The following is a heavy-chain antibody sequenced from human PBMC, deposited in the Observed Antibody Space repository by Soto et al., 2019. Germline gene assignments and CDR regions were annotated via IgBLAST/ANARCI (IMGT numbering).Heavy chain of an antibody. CDR2: INPNSGGT. CDR3: ARTRWELLEYFDY. CDR1: GYTFTGYY. D-gene: IGHD1-26*01. V-gene: IGHV1-2*04. Sequence: AASVKVSCKASGYTFTGYYMHWVRQAPGQGLEWMGWINPNSGGTNYAQKFQGWVTMTRDTSISTAYMELSRLRSDDTAVYYCARTRWELLEYFDYWGQGTLVTVSS. J-gene: IGHJ4*02.